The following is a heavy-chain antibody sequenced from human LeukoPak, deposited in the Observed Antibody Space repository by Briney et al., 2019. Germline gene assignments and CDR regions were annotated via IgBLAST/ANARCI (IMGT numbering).Heavy chain of an antibody. D-gene: IGHD2-2*01. V-gene: IGHV3-20*04. CDR2: INWSGGST. CDR3: ARAPITSPLYFDY. Sequence: GGSLRLSCTASGFAFDEHGMSWVRQVPGKGLEWVPGINWSGGSTGYADPLRGRFTISRDNAKNYLYLQMDSLRAEDTALYYCARAPITSPLYFDYWGQGTLVTVSS. J-gene: IGHJ4*02. CDR1: GFAFDEHG.